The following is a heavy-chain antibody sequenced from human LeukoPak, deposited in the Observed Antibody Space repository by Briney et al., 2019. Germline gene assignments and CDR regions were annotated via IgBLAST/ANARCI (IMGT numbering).Heavy chain of an antibody. J-gene: IGHJ4*02. V-gene: IGHV4-39*01. CDR3: ARQGSSGWSHFDH. Sequence: KPSETLSLTCTVSGDSVNSFYYRGWIRQPPGKGLEWIASVYYSGRTYTNPSLKSRVTISVDTSKNHFSLKLDSVTAADTAVYYCARQGSSGWSHFDHWGQGTLVTVSS. CDR1: GDSVNSFYY. D-gene: IGHD6-19*01. CDR2: VYYSGRT.